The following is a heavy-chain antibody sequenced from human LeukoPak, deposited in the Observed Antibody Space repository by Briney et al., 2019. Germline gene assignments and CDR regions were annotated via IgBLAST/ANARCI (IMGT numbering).Heavy chain of an antibody. CDR2: ICHSGST. D-gene: IGHD5-12*01. J-gene: IGHJ4*02. Sequence: PSETLSLTCAVSGYSISSGYCWGWIRQPPGKGLEWIGSICHSGSTYYNPSLKSRVTISIDTSKKQFSLKLSSVTAADTAVYYCARPRGGYSGYVDYWGQGTLVTVSS. V-gene: IGHV4-38-2*01. CDR1: GYSISSGYC. CDR3: ARPRGGYSGYVDY.